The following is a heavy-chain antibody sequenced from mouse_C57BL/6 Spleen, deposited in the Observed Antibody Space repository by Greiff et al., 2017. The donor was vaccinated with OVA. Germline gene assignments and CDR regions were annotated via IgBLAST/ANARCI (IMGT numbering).Heavy chain of an antibody. D-gene: IGHD5-1-1*01. CDR1: GIDFSRYW. Sequence: DVQLVESGGGLVQPGGSLKLSCAASGIDFSRYWMSWVRRAPGQGLEWIGEIHPDSSTINYAPSLKDKFIISIDKAKKTLYLQMSKLRSEDTALYYCARNHVYLFDYWGQGTTLTVAS. V-gene: IGHV4-1*01. CDR3: ARNHVYLFDY. CDR2: IHPDSSTI. J-gene: IGHJ2*01.